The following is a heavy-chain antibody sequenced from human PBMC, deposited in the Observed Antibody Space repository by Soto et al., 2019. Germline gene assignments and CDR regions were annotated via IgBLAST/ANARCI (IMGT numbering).Heavy chain of an antibody. CDR1: GFTFSSSA. CDR2: ISYDETNK. J-gene: IGHJ4*02. D-gene: IGHD5-18*01. Sequence: GGSLRLSCAASGFTFSSSAIHWVRQAPGKGLEWVAAISYDETNKYYADSVKGRFTNSRDNSENTVYMQMNSLRVEDTAVYYCARSGNTALVRMGFDYWGQGTLVTVSS. V-gene: IGHV3-30-3*01. CDR3: ARSGNTALVRMGFDY.